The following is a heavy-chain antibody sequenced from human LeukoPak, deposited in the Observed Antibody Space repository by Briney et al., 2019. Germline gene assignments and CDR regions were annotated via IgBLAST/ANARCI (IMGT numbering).Heavy chain of an antibody. CDR1: GFTFDDYG. J-gene: IGHJ4*02. CDR3: ARDLSVAYCGGDCYSFLDY. D-gene: IGHD2-21*01. CDR2: INWNGGST. Sequence: GGSLRLSCAASGFTFDDYGMSWVRQAQGKWLEWVSGINWNGGSTGYADSVKGRFTISRDNAKNSLYLQMNSLRAEDTALYYCARDLSVAYCGGDCYSFLDYWGQGTLVTVSS. V-gene: IGHV3-20*04.